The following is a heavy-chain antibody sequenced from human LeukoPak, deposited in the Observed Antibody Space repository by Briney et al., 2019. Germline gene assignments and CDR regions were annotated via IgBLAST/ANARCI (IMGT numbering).Heavy chain of an antibody. Sequence: PSETLSLTCAVYGGSFSGYYWSWIRQPPGKGLEWIGEINHSGSTNNNPPLKSRVTISVDTSKNQVSLKLSSVTAADTAVYYCARVLRYSYGQDYWGQGTLVTASS. V-gene: IGHV4-34*01. CDR1: GGSFSGYY. D-gene: IGHD5-18*01. CDR2: INHSGST. CDR3: ARVLRYSYGQDY. J-gene: IGHJ4*01.